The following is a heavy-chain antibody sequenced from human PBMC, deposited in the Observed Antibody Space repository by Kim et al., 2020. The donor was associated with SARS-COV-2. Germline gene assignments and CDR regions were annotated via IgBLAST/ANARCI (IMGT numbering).Heavy chain of an antibody. J-gene: IGHJ6*02. CDR3: TRGGADI. Sequence: GGSLRLSCAASGFSIITQWMSWVRQAPGKGLEGVATIKPDGNENFYVDSVRGRFTIARDKDKDSLYLQMNSLRAEDTAVYYCTRGGADIWGQGTTVTASS. CDR1: GFSIITQW. V-gene: IGHV3-7*01. CDR2: IKPDGNEN. D-gene: IGHD3-10*01.